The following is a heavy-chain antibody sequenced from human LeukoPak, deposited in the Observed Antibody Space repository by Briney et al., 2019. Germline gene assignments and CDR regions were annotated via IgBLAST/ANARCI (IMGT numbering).Heavy chain of an antibody. CDR3: AGGGSSGYYYTWRFDY. Sequence: SETLSLTCTVSGGSISSYYWSWIRQPPGKGVEWVGYIYYSGSTNYNPSLKSRVTISVDTSKNQFSLKLSSVTAADTAVYYCAGGGSSGYYYTWRFDYWGQGTLVTVSS. J-gene: IGHJ4*02. D-gene: IGHD3-22*01. CDR1: GGSISSYY. V-gene: IGHV4-59*01. CDR2: IYYSGST.